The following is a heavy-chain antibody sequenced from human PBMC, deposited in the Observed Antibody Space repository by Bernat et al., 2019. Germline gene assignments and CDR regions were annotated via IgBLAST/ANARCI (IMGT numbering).Heavy chain of an antibody. Sequence: QVQLVQSGAEVKKPGSSVKVSCKASGGTFSSYAISWVRQAPGQGLEWMGGIIPIFGTANYAQKFQGRVTITADESTSTAYMELSSLRSEDTAVYYCARDRIDRYCSGGSCYKTWFDPWGQGTLVTVSS. CDR3: ARDRIDRYCSGGSCYKTWFDP. CDR2: IIPIFGTA. V-gene: IGHV1-69*01. D-gene: IGHD2-15*01. CDR1: GGTFSSYA. J-gene: IGHJ5*02.